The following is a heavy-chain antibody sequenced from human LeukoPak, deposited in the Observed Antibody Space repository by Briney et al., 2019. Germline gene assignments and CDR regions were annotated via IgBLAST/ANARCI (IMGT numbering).Heavy chain of an antibody. D-gene: IGHD1-26*01. Sequence: GGSLRLSCATSGFTFSSYAMTWVRQAPGKGLEWVSTISGSGGGTYYADSVKGRFTLSRDNSKNTLYLQMNSLRAEDTAIYYCAKEDWVRLRGEDYWGQGTLVTVSS. CDR2: ISGSGGGT. J-gene: IGHJ4*02. CDR3: AKEDWVRLRGEDY. CDR1: GFTFSSYA. V-gene: IGHV3-23*01.